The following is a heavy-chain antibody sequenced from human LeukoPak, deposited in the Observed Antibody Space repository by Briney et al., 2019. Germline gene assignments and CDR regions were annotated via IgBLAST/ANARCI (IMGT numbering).Heavy chain of an antibody. CDR1: GGSISSYY. D-gene: IGHD3-22*01. V-gene: IGHV4-59*01. CDR2: IYYSGST. CDR3: ARSPPLYYDSSGYYFEGDAFDI. Sequence: SETLSLTCTVSGGSISSYYWSWIRQPPGKGLEWIGYIYYSGSTNYNPSPKSRVSISVDTSKNQFSLRLSSVTAADTAVYYCARSPPLYYDSSGYYFEGDAFDIWGQGTMVTVSS. J-gene: IGHJ3*02.